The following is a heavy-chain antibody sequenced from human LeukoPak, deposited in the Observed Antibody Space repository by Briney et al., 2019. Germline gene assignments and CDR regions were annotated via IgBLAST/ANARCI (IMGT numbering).Heavy chain of an antibody. D-gene: IGHD2-15*01. CDR1: GFTFSDYY. CDR3: ARGLAANDWFDP. J-gene: IGHJ5*02. Sequence: GGSLRLSCAASGFTFSDYYMNWIRQAPGKGLEWLSYISASSGTRYYADSVKGRFTISRDNAKNTLYLQMNSLRAEDTAVYYCARGLAANDWFDPWGQGTLVTVSS. CDR2: ISASSGTR. V-gene: IGHV3-11*01.